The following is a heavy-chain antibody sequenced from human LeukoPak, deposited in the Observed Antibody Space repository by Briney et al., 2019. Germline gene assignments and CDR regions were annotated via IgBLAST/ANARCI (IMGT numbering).Heavy chain of an antibody. Sequence: ASVKVSCKASGYSFTTFDINWVRQATGQGLEWMGWMNPNTGNTGFAGKFQGRVTITGNTSISTVYMELTSLTSDDTAVYYCARGPLTGEHYHYYMDVWGTGTTITVPS. CDR1: GYSFTTFD. J-gene: IGHJ6*03. V-gene: IGHV1-8*03. CDR2: MNPNTGNT. D-gene: IGHD7-27*01. CDR3: ARGPLTGEHYHYYMDV.